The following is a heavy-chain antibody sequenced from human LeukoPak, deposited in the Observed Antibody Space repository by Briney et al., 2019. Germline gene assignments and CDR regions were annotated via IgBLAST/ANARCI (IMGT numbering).Heavy chain of an antibody. CDR1: GFTFSSYA. V-gene: IGHV3-23*01. D-gene: IGHD6-19*01. CDR3: AKFSGDLSGWSYYWYFDL. Sequence: LPGGSLRLSCAASGFTFSSYAMSWVRQAPGKGLEWVSAISGSGGSTYYADSAKGRFTISRDNSKNTLYLQMNSLRAEDTAVYYCAKFSGDLSGWSYYWYFDLWGRGTLVTVSS. J-gene: IGHJ2*01. CDR2: ISGSGGST.